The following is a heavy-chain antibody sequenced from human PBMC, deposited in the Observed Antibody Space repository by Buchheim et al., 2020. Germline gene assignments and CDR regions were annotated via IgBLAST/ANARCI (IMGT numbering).Heavy chain of an antibody. Sequence: EVQLLASGGGLVQPGGSLRLSCAASGFTSGSYAMAWVRQAPGQGLEWVASIGGSGDKTYYRDSVKGRFTISRDSSKNTLYLQMNSLRVEDTALYFCAKGRGFDRWDQGT. CDR3: AKGRGFDR. CDR1: GFTSGSYA. CDR2: IGGSGDKT. J-gene: IGHJ4*02. V-gene: IGHV3-23*01.